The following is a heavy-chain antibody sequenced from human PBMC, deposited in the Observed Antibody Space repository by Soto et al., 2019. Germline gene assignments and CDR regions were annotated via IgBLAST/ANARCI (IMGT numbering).Heavy chain of an antibody. D-gene: IGHD4-17*01. CDR2: IKSKTDGGTT. V-gene: IGHV3-15*07. CDR1: GFTFSNAW. J-gene: IGHJ4*02. Sequence: GGSLRLSCAASGFTFSNAWMNWVRQAPGKGLEWVGRIKSKTDGGTTDYAAPVKGRFTISRDDSKNTLYLQMNSLKTEDTAVYYCTTRGYGDYDGLFDYWGQGTLVTVSS. CDR3: TTRGYGDYDGLFDY.